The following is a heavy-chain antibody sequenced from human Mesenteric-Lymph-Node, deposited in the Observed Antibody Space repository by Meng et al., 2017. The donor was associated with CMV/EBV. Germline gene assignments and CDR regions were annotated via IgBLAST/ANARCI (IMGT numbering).Heavy chain of an antibody. Sequence: ASVKVSCKASGYTFTSYDINWVRQATGQGLEWMGWMNPNSGNTGYAQKFQGRVTMTRNTSISTAYIELSSLRSEDTAVYYCARSDDYSNYVSYGMDVWGQGTTVTVSS. D-gene: IGHD4-11*01. J-gene: IGHJ6*02. CDR3: ARSDDYSNYVSYGMDV. V-gene: IGHV1-8*01. CDR2: MNPNSGNT. CDR1: GYTFTSYD.